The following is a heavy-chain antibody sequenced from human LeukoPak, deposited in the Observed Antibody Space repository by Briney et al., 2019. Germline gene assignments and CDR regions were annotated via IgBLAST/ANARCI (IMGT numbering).Heavy chain of an antibody. CDR1: GFTFSSYA. D-gene: IGHD3-3*02. V-gene: IGHV3-23*01. J-gene: IGHJ3*02. CDR3: AKQSSSKGAFDI. Sequence: GGPLRLSCAASGFTFSSYAMSWVRQAPGKGLEWVSAISGSGGSTYYADSVKGRFTISRDNSKNTLYLQMNSQRAEDTAVYYCAKQSSSKGAFDIWGQGTMVTVSS. CDR2: ISGSGGST.